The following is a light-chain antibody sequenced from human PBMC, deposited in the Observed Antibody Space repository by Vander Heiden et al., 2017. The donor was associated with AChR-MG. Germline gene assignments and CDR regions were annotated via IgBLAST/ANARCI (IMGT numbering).Light chain of an antibody. CDR3: QQYNNWPPT. CDR1: QSVSST. V-gene: IGKV3-15*01. Sequence: EIVMTQSQATLSVSPGERATLSCRASQSVSSTLAWYQQKPGQAPRLLIYGASTRATGIPARFSGSGSGTEFTLTISSLQSEDFAVYYCQQYNNWPPTFGGGTKVEIK. J-gene: IGKJ4*01. CDR2: GAS.